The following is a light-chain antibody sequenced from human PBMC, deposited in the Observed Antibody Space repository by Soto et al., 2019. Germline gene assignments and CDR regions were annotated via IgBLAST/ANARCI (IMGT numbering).Light chain of an antibody. CDR2: GAS. J-gene: IGKJ5*01. V-gene: IGKV3-15*01. Sequence: ELVLTQSPGTLSLSPGERATLSCRASQSVSSNLAWYQQKPGQAPRLLIYGASTRATGIPARFSGSGSGTEFILTISSLQSEDFAVYYCQQYNNWPPITFGQGTRLEIK. CDR3: QQYNNWPPIT. CDR1: QSVSSN.